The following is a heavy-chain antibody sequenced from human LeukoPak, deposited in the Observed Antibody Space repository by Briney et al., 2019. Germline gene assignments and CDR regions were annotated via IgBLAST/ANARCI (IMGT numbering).Heavy chain of an antibody. CDR2: ISGSGGST. D-gene: IGHD3-22*01. V-gene: IGHV3-23*01. Sequence: GGSLRLSCAASGFTFSNYAMSWVRQASGKGLEWVSAISGSGGSTYYADSVKARFTISRDSSKNTLYLQMNSLRAEDTAVYYCAKAGFSGYPYYFDYWGQGTLVTVSS. CDR1: GFTFSNYA. CDR3: AKAGFSGYPYYFDY. J-gene: IGHJ4*02.